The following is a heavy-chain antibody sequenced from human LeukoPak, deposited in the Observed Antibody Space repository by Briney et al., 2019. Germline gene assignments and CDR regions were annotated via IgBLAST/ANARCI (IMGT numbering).Heavy chain of an antibody. Sequence: GGSLKLSCAASGFTFINYCMNWVRQAPGKGLEWVANIHQDGNEGYYVDSVKGRFTISRDNSKNTLYLQMNSLRAEDTAVYYCARDPYSGSYFDYWGQGTLVTVSS. CDR3: ARDPYSGSYFDY. D-gene: IGHD1-26*01. CDR1: GFTFINYC. CDR2: IHQDGNEG. J-gene: IGHJ4*02. V-gene: IGHV3-7*01.